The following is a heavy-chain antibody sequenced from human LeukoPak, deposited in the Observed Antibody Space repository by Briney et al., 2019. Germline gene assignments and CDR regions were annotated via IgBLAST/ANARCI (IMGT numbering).Heavy chain of an antibody. CDR1: GYTFGDYA. J-gene: IGHJ4*02. CDR3: TRSSSYYYDSSGYSH. D-gene: IGHD3-22*01. V-gene: IGHV3-49*04. CDR2: ITRKDYSGIT. Sequence: GGSLRLSCAASGYTFGDYAMSWVRQAPGKGLEWVGFITRKDYSGITEYAASVKGSFTISRDDSKSMGYLQMNSVKTEDTAVYYCTRSSSYYYDSSGYSHWGQGTLVTVSS.